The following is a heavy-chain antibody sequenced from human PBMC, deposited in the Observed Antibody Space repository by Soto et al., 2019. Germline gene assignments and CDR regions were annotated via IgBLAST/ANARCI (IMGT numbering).Heavy chain of an antibody. Sequence: SETLSLTCAVSVGSISSGGYSWSWIRQPPGKGLEWIGYIYHSGSTYYNPSLKSRVTISVDRSKNQLSLNLTSVTAADSALYYCARLGNHDVFDMWGQGTMVTVSS. V-gene: IGHV4-30-2*01. J-gene: IGHJ3*02. CDR1: VGSISSGGYS. CDR2: IYHSGST. CDR3: ARLGNHDVFDM.